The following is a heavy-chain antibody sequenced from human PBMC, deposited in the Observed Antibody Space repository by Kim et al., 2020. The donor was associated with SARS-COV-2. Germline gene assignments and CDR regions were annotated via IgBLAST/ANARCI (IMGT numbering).Heavy chain of an antibody. D-gene: IGHD3-10*01. CDR2: ITSNGSNT. J-gene: IGHJ4*02. CDR3: ARDLYYGSGGCCGIDY. V-gene: IGHV3-74*01. Sequence: GGSLRLSCAASGFTFSSYWMHWVRQAPGKGLEWVSHITSNGSNTCYADSVKGRFTISRDNAKNTLYLQMNSLRAEDTAVYYCARDLYYGSGGCCGIDYWGEGTVVTVSS. CDR1: GFTFSSYW.